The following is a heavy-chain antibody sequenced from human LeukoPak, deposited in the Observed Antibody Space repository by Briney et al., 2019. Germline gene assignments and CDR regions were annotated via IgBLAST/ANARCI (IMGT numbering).Heavy chain of an antibody. D-gene: IGHD6-13*01. CDR2: ICGSGGIT. J-gene: IGHJ4*02. CDR3: AKDAAAAGSAYYFEY. V-gene: IGHV3-23*01. CDR1: GFTFSSYS. Sequence: GGSLRLSCAASGFTFSSYSMNWVRQAPGKGLEWVSVICGSGGITYYEDSVKGRFTISRDNSKNTLYLQMNSPRADDTAIYYCAKDAAAAGSAYYFEYWGQGTLVTVSS.